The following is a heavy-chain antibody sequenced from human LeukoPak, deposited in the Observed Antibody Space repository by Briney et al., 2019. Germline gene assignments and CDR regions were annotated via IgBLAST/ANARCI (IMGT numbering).Heavy chain of an antibody. V-gene: IGHV4-39*07. CDR1: GGSISSSHYY. CDR3: ARWVGDILTGYGGDNWFDP. CDR2: IYYSGST. D-gene: IGHD3-9*01. Sequence: PSETLSLTCTVSGGSISSSHYYWGWMRQPPGKGLEWIGSIYYSGSTYYDPSLKSRVTISVDTSKNQFSLKLSSVTAADTAGYYGARWVGDILTGYGGDNWFDPWGQGTLVTVSS. J-gene: IGHJ5*02.